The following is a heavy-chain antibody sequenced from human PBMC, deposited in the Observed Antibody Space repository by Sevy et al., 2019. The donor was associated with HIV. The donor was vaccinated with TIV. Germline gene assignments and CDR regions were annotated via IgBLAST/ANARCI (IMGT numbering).Heavy chain of an antibody. Sequence: GGSLRLSCEGSGYSLSNYWMHWVRQAPGKGLEWVSRVNGDGGDTAYADSVKGRFTISRDNAENTMSLQMNSLRAEDTGLYYCVAANSWEDYWGQGPLVTVSS. CDR2: VNGDGGDT. CDR3: VAANSWEDY. J-gene: IGHJ4*02. V-gene: IGHV3-74*01. CDR1: GYSLSNYW. D-gene: IGHD6-13*01.